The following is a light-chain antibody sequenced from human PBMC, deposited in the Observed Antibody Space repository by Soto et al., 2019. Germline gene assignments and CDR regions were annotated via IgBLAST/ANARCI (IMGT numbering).Light chain of an antibody. Sequence: EIVLTQSPGTLSLSPGERATLSCRASQSVSSSYLAWYHQKPGQAPRLLIYNTSSRATGIPDRFSGSGSGTDFTLTISRLELEDFAVYYCQQYGSSLLTFGGGTKVEIK. CDR1: QSVSSSY. CDR3: QQYGSSLLT. J-gene: IGKJ4*01. V-gene: IGKV3-20*01. CDR2: NTS.